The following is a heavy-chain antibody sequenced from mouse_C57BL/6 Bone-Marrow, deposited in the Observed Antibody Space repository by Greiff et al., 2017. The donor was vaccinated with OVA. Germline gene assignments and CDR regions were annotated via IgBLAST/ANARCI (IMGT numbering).Heavy chain of an antibody. CDR2: IDPETGGT. Sequence: QVQLKQSGPELVKPGASVTLSCKASGYTFNDYEMHWVKQTPVHGLEWIGAIDPETGGTAYNQKFKGKAILTADKSSSTAYMERRSLSSEDSSVYYCTRGYSNYYAMDYWGQGTSVTVSS. CDR3: TRGYSNYYAMDY. V-gene: IGHV1-15*01. CDR1: GYTFNDYE. D-gene: IGHD2-5*01. J-gene: IGHJ4*01.